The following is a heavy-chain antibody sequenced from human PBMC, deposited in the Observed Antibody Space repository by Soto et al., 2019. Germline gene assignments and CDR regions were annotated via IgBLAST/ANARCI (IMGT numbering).Heavy chain of an antibody. CDR1: GYTFTGYY. J-gene: IGHJ6*02. Sequence: ASVKVSCKASGYTFTGYYMHWVRQAPGQGLEWMGWINPNSGGTNYAQKFQGWVTMTRDTSISTAYMELSRLRSDDTAVYYCATWGMGLVEYYGMDVWGQGTTVTVSS. CDR3: ATWGMGLVEYYGMDV. CDR2: INPNSGGT. D-gene: IGHD3-16*01. V-gene: IGHV1-2*04.